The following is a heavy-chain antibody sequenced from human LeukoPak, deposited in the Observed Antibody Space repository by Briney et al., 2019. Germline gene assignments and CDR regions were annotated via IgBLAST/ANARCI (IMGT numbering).Heavy chain of an antibody. Sequence: GGSLRLSCAASGFTFTDYGMHWGRQAPGKGLEWVADISYDGSNKYYADSVKGRFTISRDNSKNTLYLQMNSLRAEDTAVYYCARDTVTMVRGVSRYHGMDVWGQGTTVTVSS. J-gene: IGHJ6*02. V-gene: IGHV3-30*03. CDR2: ISYDGSNK. CDR3: ARDTVTMVRGVSRYHGMDV. D-gene: IGHD3-10*01. CDR1: GFTFTDYG.